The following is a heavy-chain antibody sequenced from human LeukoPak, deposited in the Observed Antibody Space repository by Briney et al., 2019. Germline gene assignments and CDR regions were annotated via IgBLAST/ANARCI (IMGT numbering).Heavy chain of an antibody. CDR3: AREKDAPNYYYGSGSYYNPPNYFDY. D-gene: IGHD3-10*01. Sequence: GGSLRLSCAASGFTFSSYAMHWVRQAPGKGLEWVAVISYDGSNKYYADSVKGRFTISRDDSKNTLYLQMNSLRAEDTAVYYCAREKDAPNYYYGSGSYYNPPNYFDYWGQGTLVTVSS. V-gene: IGHV3-30*04. CDR1: GFTFSSYA. J-gene: IGHJ4*02. CDR2: ISYDGSNK.